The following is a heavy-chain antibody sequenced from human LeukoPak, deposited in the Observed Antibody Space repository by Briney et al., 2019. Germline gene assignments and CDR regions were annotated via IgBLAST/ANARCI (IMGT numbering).Heavy chain of an antibody. D-gene: IGHD3-10*01. CDR3: ARDQRFGEPWVDY. V-gene: IGHV4-39*02. Sequence: SETLSLTCTVSGGSISSSSYYWGWIRQPPGKGLEWIGSIYYSGSTYYNPSLKSRVTISVDTSKNQFSLKLSSVTAADTAVYYCARDQRFGEPWVDYWGQGTLVTVSS. CDR1: GGSISSSSYY. J-gene: IGHJ4*02. CDR2: IYYSGST.